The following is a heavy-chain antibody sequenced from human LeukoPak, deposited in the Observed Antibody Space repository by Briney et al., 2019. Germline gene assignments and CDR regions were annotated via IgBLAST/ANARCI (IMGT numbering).Heavy chain of an antibody. CDR2: ISSSSSYI. Sequence: GGSLRLSCAASGFTFSSYSMNWVRQAPGKGLEWVSSISSSSSYIYYADSVKGRFTISRDNAKNSLYLQMNSLRAEDTAVYYCARDYYGSGSLFDYWGQGTLVTVSS. CDR1: GFTFSSYS. D-gene: IGHD3-10*01. J-gene: IGHJ4*02. CDR3: ARDYYGSGSLFDY. V-gene: IGHV3-21*01.